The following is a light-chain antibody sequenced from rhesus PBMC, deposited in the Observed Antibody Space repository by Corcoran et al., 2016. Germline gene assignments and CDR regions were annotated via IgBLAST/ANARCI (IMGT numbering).Light chain of an antibody. Sequence: SYDLIQLPSVSVSPGQTARIACGGDNIGSNNVHWYQQKPPQAPVLVIYYDSERPSGLPERFSGSKSGNTATLTISGVASGDEADYYGEVWDSSSDHYIFGAGTRVTVL. J-gene: IGLJ1*01. V-gene: IGLV3-36*02. CDR1: NIGSNN. CDR3: EVWDSSSDHYI. CDR2: YDS.